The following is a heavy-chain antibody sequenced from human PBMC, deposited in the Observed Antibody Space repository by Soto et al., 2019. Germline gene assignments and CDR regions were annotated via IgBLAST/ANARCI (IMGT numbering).Heavy chain of an antibody. J-gene: IGHJ4*02. CDR3: ARVSSIVVVPAATYYFDE. Sequence: PSETLSLTCTVSGGSISSYYWSWIRQPPGKGLEWIGYIYYSGSTNYNPSLKSRVTISVDTSKNQFSLKLSSVTAADTAVYYCARVSSIVVVPAATYYFDEWGQGTPVTVSS. D-gene: IGHD2-2*01. CDR1: GGSISSYY. CDR2: IYYSGST. V-gene: IGHV4-59*01.